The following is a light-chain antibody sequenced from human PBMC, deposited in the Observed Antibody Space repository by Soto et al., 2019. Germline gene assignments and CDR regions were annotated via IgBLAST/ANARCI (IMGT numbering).Light chain of an antibody. CDR2: RNS. CDR3: AAWDDSLSGVV. J-gene: IGLJ2*01. CDR1: SSNIGSNY. V-gene: IGLV1-47*01. Sequence: QLVLTQPPSASGTPGQRVTISCSGSSSNIGSNYVYWYQQLPGTVPQLLIYRNSERPSGVPDRFSGSKSGTSASLAISGLRSEDEADYYCAAWDDSLSGVVFDGGTQLTVL.